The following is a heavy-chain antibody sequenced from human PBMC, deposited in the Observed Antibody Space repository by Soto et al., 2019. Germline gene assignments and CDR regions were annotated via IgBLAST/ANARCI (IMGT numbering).Heavy chain of an antibody. CDR1: EFTFSNYA. CDR3: ARDWSSRSDY. Sequence: GGSLRLSCAASEFTFSNYAMSWVRQAPGKGLEWVAGITGNGGGTYHADSVKGRFTISRDNSQNMLYLQMNSLRAEDTAIYYCARDWSSRSDYWGQGTLVTVSS. V-gene: IGHV3-23*01. J-gene: IGHJ4*02. CDR2: ITGNGGGT. D-gene: IGHD6-13*01.